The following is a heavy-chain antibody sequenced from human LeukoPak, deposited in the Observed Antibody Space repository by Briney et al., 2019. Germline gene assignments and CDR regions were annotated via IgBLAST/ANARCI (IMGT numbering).Heavy chain of an antibody. CDR2: INQDGSEE. CDR3: VRDGGVSGYDLLDY. Sequence: PGGSLRLSCAASGFTFSHYWVTWVRQVPGKGLEWVAQINQDGSEEYYMDSVKARFTISRDNAKNSVFLQMNSLRAEDTAVYYCVRDGGVSGYDLLDYWGQGTLVTVSS. D-gene: IGHD5-12*01. V-gene: IGHV3-7*01. J-gene: IGHJ4*02. CDR1: GFTFSHYW.